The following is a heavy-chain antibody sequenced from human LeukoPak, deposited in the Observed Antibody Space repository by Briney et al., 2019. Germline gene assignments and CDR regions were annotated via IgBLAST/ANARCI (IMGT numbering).Heavy chain of an antibody. Sequence: GGSLRLSCAASGFTFSSYGMNWVRQAPGKGLEWVSSISSSSSYIYYADSVKGRFTISRDNAKNSLYLQMNSLRAEDTAVYYCARDLQMSVDIVATIKHSGTDAFDIWGQGTMVTVSS. CDR2: ISSSSSYI. CDR3: ARDLQMSVDIVATIKHSGTDAFDI. V-gene: IGHV3-21*01. CDR1: GFTFSSYG. J-gene: IGHJ3*02. D-gene: IGHD5-12*01.